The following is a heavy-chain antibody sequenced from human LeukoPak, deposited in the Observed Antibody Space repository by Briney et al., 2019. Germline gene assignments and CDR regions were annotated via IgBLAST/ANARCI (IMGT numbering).Heavy chain of an antibody. CDR3: ARDHCSANSCYEDYYNGVDV. J-gene: IGHJ6*02. Sequence: ASVRVSCKPSLYTFTGYYLQGVRQAPRQGGEWMAWINPERGGTEYAQMFQGRVTMTRDKSISTAYMELSRMRSDDTAVYYCARDHCSANSCYEDYYNGVDVWGQGTTVTVSS. D-gene: IGHD2-2*01. CDR1: LYTFTGYY. CDR2: INPERGGT. V-gene: IGHV1-2*02.